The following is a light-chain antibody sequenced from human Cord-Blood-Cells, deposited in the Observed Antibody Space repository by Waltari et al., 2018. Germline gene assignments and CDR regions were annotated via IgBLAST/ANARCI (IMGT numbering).Light chain of an antibody. V-gene: IGLV2-23*01. CDR2: EGS. CDR3: CSYAGSSTLV. J-gene: IGLJ2*01. CDR1: SSDVGSYNL. Sequence: QSALTQPASVSGSPGQSITISGTGTSSDVGSYNLLSWYQQHPGKAPKLMIYEGSKRPSGVSNRFSGSKSGNTASLTISGLQAEGEADYYCCSYAGSSTLVFGGGTKLTVL.